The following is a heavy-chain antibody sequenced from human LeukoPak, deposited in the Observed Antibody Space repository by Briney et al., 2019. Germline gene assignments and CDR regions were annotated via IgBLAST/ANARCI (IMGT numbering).Heavy chain of an antibody. CDR3: ARGVRQYDILTGYSSGGAFDI. J-gene: IGHJ3*02. CDR2: IYHSGST. D-gene: IGHD3-9*01. V-gene: IGHV4-30-2*01. CDR1: GGSISSGGYS. Sequence: SETLSLTCAVSGGSISSGGYSWSWIRQPPGKGLEWIGYIYHSGSTYYNPSLKSRATISVDRSKNQLSLKLSSVTAADTAVYYCARGVRQYDILTGYSSGGAFDIWGQGTMVTVSS.